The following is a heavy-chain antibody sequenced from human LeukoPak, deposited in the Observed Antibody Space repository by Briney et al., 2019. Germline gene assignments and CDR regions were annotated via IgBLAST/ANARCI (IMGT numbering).Heavy chain of an antibody. CDR3: ARDGGGGYNQIDF. CDR2: MSDSGGIT. D-gene: IGHD5-24*01. J-gene: IGHJ4*02. CDR1: GFTFSSYT. Sequence: PGGSLRLSCAASGFTFSSYTMSWVRQAPGKGLEWGSLMSDSGGITYYPDSVKGRFTISIDNSKSTLFLQMNSLRAEDTAVYYCARDGGGGYNQIDFWGQGTLVTVSS. V-gene: IGHV3-23*01.